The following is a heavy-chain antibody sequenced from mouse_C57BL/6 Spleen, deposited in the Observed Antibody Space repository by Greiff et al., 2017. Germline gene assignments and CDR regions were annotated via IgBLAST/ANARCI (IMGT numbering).Heavy chain of an antibody. J-gene: IGHJ2*01. D-gene: IGHD1-1*02. CDR3: ARGVDNEDY. CDR2: INPNNGGT. V-gene: IGHV1-26*01. Sequence: EVQLQQSGPELVKPGASVKISCKASGYTFTDYYMNWVKQSHGKSLEWIGDINPNNGGTSYNQKFKGKATLTVDKSSSTAYMELRSLTSEDSAVYYWARGVDNEDYWGQGTTLTVSS. CDR1: GYTFTDYY.